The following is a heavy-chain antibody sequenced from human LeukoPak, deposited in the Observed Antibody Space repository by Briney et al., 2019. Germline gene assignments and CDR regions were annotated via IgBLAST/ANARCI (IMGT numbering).Heavy chain of an antibody. CDR2: IYYSGST. J-gene: IGHJ6*02. CDR3: ARVNCGSGNYYYYGMDV. V-gene: IGHV4-59*01. Sequence: SETLSLTCTVSGGSISSYYWSWIRQPPGKGLEWIGYIYYSGSTNYNPSLKSRVTISVDTSKNQFSLKLSSVTAADPAVYYCARVNCGSGNYYYYGMDVWGQGTTVTVSS. CDR1: GGSISSYY. D-gene: IGHD3-10*01.